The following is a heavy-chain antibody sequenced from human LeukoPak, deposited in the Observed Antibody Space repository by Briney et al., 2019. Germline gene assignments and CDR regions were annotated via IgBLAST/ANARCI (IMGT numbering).Heavy chain of an antibody. CDR3: ARDGWEPPAFDI. J-gene: IGHJ3*02. CDR2: ISGSGGST. D-gene: IGHD1-26*01. Sequence: PGGSLRLSCAASGFTFDYYGMSWVRQAPGKGLEWVSGISGSGGSTYYADSVKGRFTISRDNSKNTLYLQMNSLRAEDTAVYYCARDGWEPPAFDIWGQGTMVTVSS. CDR1: GFTFDYYG. V-gene: IGHV3-23*01.